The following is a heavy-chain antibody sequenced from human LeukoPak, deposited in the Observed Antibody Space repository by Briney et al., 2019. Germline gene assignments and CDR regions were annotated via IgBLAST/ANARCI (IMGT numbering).Heavy chain of an antibody. D-gene: IGHD3-10*01. CDR1: GYTFTSNG. V-gene: IGHV1-18*01. Sequence: GASVQLCCKASGYTFTSNGISWVRQAPGQGLELMGGISAYNGNTNYAQKLQGRVTMTTDTSTSTAYMELRSLRSADTAVYYCARDLGTGNSGSLADYWGQGTLVTVSS. CDR3: ARDLGTGNSGSLADY. J-gene: IGHJ4*02. CDR2: ISAYNGNT.